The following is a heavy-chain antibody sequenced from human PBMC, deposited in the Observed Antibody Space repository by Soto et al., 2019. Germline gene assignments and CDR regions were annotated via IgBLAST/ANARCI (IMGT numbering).Heavy chain of an antibody. V-gene: IGHV4-30-2*01. D-gene: IGHD6-13*01. Sequence: SQPLPLPWAVAGGSSSDLDYCRSFIQQPPGKRLEWIGDIYHTGRSSYNPSLTSRVAMSVDKSKNQFSLKLISVTAADTAVYYCARTEVPESSSWHPCDPWGQGTLVTVSS. CDR1: GGSSSDLDYC. J-gene: IGHJ5*02. CDR3: ARTEVPESSSWHPCDP. CDR2: IYHTGRS.